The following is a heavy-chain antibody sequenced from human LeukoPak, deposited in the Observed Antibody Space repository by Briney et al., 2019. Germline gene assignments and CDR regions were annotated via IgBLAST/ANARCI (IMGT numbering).Heavy chain of an antibody. D-gene: IGHD2-15*01. Sequence: GGSLRLSCAASGFTFDDYAMHWVRQAPGKGLEWVSLISWDGGSTYYADSVKGRFTISRDNSKNTLYLQMNSLRAEDTAVYYCARDRVVAATDHYYYGMDVWGQGTTVTVSS. J-gene: IGHJ6*02. V-gene: IGHV3-43D*03. CDR2: ISWDGGST. CDR1: GFTFDDYA. CDR3: ARDRVVAATDHYYYGMDV.